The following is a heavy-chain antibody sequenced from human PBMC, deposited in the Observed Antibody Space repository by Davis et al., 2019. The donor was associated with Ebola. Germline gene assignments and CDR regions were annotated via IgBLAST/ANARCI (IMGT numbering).Heavy chain of an antibody. J-gene: IGHJ4*02. V-gene: IGHV3-30*02. D-gene: IGHD2-15*01. CDR1: GFSLSNYD. Sequence: PGGSLRLSCAASGFSLSNYDIHWVRQAPGKGLEWVAFIRYDGSNKYYVDSVKGRFTISRDNSKNTLYLQMNSLRAEDTAVYYCVKDRFTVVVVHGGFDYWGQGTLVTVSS. CDR2: IRYDGSNK. CDR3: VKDRFTVVVVHGGFDY.